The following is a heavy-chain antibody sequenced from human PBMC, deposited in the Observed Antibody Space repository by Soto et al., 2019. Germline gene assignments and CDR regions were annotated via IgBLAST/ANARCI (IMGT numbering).Heavy chain of an antibody. J-gene: IGHJ3*02. D-gene: IGHD5-12*01. CDR3: ARGYEDDAFDI. CDR2: IIPILGIA. V-gene: IGHV1-69*02. Sequence: QVQLVQSGAEVKKPGSSVKVSCKASGGTFSSYTISWVRQAPGQGLEWMGRIIPILGIANYAQKFQGRVMITADKSTSTAYMELSRLRSEDTAVYYCARGYEDDAFDIWGQGTMVTVSS. CDR1: GGTFSSYT.